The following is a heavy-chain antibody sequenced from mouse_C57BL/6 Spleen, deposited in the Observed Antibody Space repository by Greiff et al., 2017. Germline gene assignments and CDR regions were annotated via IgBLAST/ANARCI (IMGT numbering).Heavy chain of an antibody. Sequence: QVQLKQSGPELVKPGASVKISCKASGYAFSSSWMNWVKQRPGKGLEWIGRIYPGDGDTNYNGKFKGKDTLTADKSSSTAYMQLSSLTSEDSAVYFCARAGGSSYVAYWGQGTLVTVSA. CDR1: GYAFSSSW. J-gene: IGHJ3*01. V-gene: IGHV1-82*01. D-gene: IGHD1-1*01. CDR2: IYPGDGDT. CDR3: ARAGGSSYVAY.